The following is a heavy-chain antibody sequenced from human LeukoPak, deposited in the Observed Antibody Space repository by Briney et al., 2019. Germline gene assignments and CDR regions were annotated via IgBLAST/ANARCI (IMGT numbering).Heavy chain of an antibody. CDR2: IWYDGSNK. V-gene: IGHV3-33*01. J-gene: IGHJ5*02. Sequence: PGGSLRLSCAASGFTFSSYGMHWVRQAPGKGLEWVAVIWYDGSNKYYADSVKGRFTISRDNSKNTLYLQMNSLSAEDTAVYSCARDTGYGSGSSSNPWGQGTLVTVSS. CDR3: ARDTGYGSGSSSNP. CDR1: GFTFSSYG. D-gene: IGHD3-10*01.